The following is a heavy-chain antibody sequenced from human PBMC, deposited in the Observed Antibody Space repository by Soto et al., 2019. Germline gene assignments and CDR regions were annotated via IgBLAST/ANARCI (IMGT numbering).Heavy chain of an antibody. V-gene: IGHV1-8*01. CDR3: ARDRAARHSLRASYYYYGMDV. J-gene: IGHJ6*02. CDR2: MNPNSGNT. CDR1: GYTFTSYD. Sequence: ASVKVSCKASGYTFTSYDINWVRQATGQGLEWMGWMNPNSGNTGYAQKFQGRVTMTRNTSISTAYMELSSLRSEDTAVYYCARDRAARHSLRASYYYYGMDVWGQGTTVTV. D-gene: IGHD6-6*01.